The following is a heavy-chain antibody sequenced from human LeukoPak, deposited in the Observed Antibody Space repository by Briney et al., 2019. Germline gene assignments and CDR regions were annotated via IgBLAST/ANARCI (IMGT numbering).Heavy chain of an antibody. Sequence: SETLSLTCAVYGGSFSGYYWSWIRQPPGKGLEWIGEVNHSGSTNYNPSLKSRVTISVDTSKNQFSLKLSSVTAADTAVYYCAREPYYDFWSGYYPVDYWGQGTLVTVSS. CDR3: AREPYYDFWSGYYPVDY. CDR2: VNHSGST. V-gene: IGHV4-34*01. J-gene: IGHJ4*02. CDR1: GGSFSGYY. D-gene: IGHD3-3*01.